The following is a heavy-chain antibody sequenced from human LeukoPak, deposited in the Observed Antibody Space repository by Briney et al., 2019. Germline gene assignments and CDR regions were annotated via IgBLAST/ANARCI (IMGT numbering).Heavy chain of an antibody. D-gene: IGHD4-23*01. CDR3: ARDLDYGGNSDAFDI. CDR2: SRNKANSYTT. Sequence: PGGSLILSCAASGFTFSDHYMDWVRQAPGKGLEWVGRSRNKANSYTTEYAASARGRFIISRDDSKNSLYLQMNSLKTEDTAVYYCARDLDYGGNSDAFDIWGQGTMVTVSS. CDR1: GFTFSDHY. V-gene: IGHV3-72*01. J-gene: IGHJ3*02.